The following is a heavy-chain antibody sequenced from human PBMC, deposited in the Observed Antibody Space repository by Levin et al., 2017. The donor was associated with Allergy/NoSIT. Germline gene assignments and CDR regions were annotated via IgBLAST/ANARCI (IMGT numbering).Heavy chain of an antibody. CDR3: ARGEQTHYDILTGYYGGFDY. D-gene: IGHD3-9*01. CDR2: IYYSGST. Sequence: SETLSLTCTVSGGSITSGNYYWNWIRQHPGKGLEWIGYIYYSGSTYYNPSLKSRVTISVDTSKNQFSLKLSSVTAADTAVYYCARGEQTHYDILTGYYGGFDYWGQGTLVTVSS. CDR1: GGSITSGNYY. V-gene: IGHV4-31*03. J-gene: IGHJ4*02.